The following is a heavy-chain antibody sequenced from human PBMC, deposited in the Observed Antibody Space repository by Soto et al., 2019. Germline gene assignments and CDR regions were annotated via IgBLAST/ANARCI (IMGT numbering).Heavy chain of an antibody. V-gene: IGHV1-69*13. J-gene: IGHJ6*01. Sequence: SVKVSCKASGGTFSSYAISWVRQAPGQGLEWMGGIIPIFGTGNYAQKFQGRVTITADEPTSTAYMELSSLRSEDTAVYYCARGQGPRYHYGLEVWGQGTTVTVSS. CDR2: IIPIFGTG. CDR1: GGTFSSYA. CDR3: ARGQGPRYHYGLEV.